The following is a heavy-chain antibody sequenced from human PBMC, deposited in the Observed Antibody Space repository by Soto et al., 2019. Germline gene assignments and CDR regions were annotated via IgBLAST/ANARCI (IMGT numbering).Heavy chain of an antibody. J-gene: IGHJ6*03. V-gene: IGHV3-23*01. CDR2: ISAGGTST. Sequence: EVQLLESGGGLVQPGGSLKLSYTASGFTFSNYAMSWVRQAPGKGLQWVSTISAGGTSTYYADSVKGRFTISRDNSKNTLYLQMNSLRAEDTAEYYCVKEDNYYYYMDVWGKGTTVTVSS. CDR1: GFTFSNYA. CDR3: VKEDNYYYYMDV.